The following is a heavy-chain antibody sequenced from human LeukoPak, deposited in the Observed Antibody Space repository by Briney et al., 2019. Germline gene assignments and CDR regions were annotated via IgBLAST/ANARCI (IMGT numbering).Heavy chain of an antibody. V-gene: IGHV4-39*07. D-gene: IGHD5-24*01. CDR2: IYYSGST. J-gene: IGHJ4*02. CDR3: ARVEMATVLGY. CDR1: GGSISSSSYY. Sequence: SETLSLTCTVSGGSISSSSYYWGWIRQPPGKGLEWIGSIYYSGSTYYNPSLKSRVTISVDTSKNQFSLKLSSVTAADTAVYYCARVEMATVLGYWGQGTLVTVSS.